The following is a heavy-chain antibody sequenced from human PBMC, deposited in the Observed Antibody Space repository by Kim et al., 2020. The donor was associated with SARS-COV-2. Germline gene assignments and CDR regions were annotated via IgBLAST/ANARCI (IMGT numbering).Heavy chain of an antibody. J-gene: IGHJ6*03. Sequence: SQTLSLTCAISGDSVSSNSAAWNWIRQSPSRGLEWLGRTYYRSKWYNDYAVSVKSRITINPDTSKNQFSLQLNSVTPEDTAVYYCARESPKVPAAPYYYYYYMDVWGKGTTVTVSS. CDR1: GDSVSSNSAA. CDR3: ARESPKVPAAPYYYYYYMDV. D-gene: IGHD2-2*01. CDR2: TYYRSKWYN. V-gene: IGHV6-1*01.